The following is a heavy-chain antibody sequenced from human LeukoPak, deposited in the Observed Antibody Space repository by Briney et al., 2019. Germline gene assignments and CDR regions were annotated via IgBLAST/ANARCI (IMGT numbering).Heavy chain of an antibody. D-gene: IGHD3-22*01. J-gene: IGHJ4*02. CDR1: GYSISSGYY. Sequence: PSETLSLTCAVSGYSISSGYYWGWIRQPPGKGLEWIGSIYHSGSTYYNPSLKSRVTISVDTSKNQFSLKLSSVTAADTAVYYCARGGSSGFLDYWGQGTLVTVSS. V-gene: IGHV4-38-2*01. CDR3: ARGGSSGFLDY. CDR2: IYHSGST.